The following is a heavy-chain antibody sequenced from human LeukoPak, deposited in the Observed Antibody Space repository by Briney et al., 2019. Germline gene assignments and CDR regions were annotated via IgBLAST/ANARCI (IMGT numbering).Heavy chain of an antibody. CDR2: ISHDGNT. Sequence: SETLSLTCAVYGESFSDYYWSWIRQPPEEGLEWIGQISHDGNTNYNPSLKSRVTLSTDTSKNQFSLRLTSVTTADTAIYYCARRRDWNDVLDSWGQGTPVTVSS. V-gene: IGHV4-34*01. CDR3: ARRRDWNDVLDS. CDR1: GESFSDYY. D-gene: IGHD1-1*01. J-gene: IGHJ4*02.